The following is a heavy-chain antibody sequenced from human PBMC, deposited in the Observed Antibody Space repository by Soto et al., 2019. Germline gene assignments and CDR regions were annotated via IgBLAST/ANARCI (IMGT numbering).Heavy chain of an antibody. J-gene: IGHJ6*03. CDR2: INHSGST. D-gene: IGHD4-17*01. Sequence: PSETLSLTCAVYGGSFSGYYWSWIRQPPGKGLEWIGEINHSGSTNYNPSLKSRVTISVDTSKNQFSLKLSSVTAADTAVYYCARTKSGTVSKRYYYYYMDVWGKGTTVT. V-gene: IGHV4-34*01. CDR3: ARTKSGTVSKRYYYYYMDV. CDR1: GGSFSGYY.